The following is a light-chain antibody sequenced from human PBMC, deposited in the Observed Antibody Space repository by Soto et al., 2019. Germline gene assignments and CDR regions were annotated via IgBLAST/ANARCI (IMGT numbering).Light chain of an antibody. CDR2: GAS. V-gene: IGKV3-20*01. CDR1: QTVGTDY. CDR3: HQYGGSPGT. J-gene: IGKJ1*01. Sequence: ENVLTQSPGILSLSPGERATLSCRAGQTVGTDYVAWYQQKPGQAPRLLIYGASNRATGIPDRFSGTGSGTGFPLTISSLEPDDFAVYHCHQYGGSPGTFGQGTKVDIK.